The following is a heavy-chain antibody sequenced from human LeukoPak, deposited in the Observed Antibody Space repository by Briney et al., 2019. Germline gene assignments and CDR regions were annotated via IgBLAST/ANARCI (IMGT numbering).Heavy chain of an antibody. CDR1: GGSISSYY. CDR2: FYYIGST. Sequence: PSETLSLTCTVSGGSISSYYWNWIRQPPGRGLEWIGYFYYIGSTNYNPSLKSRVTISVDTSKNQFSLKLSSVTAADTAVYYCARGRGFWIERGLRYWGQGTLVTVSS. D-gene: IGHD3-3*01. V-gene: IGHV4-59*12. J-gene: IGHJ4*02. CDR3: ARGRGFWIERGLRY.